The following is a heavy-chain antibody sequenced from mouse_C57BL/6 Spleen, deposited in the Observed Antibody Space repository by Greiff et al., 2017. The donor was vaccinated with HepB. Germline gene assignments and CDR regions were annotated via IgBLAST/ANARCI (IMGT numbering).Heavy chain of an antibody. CDR2: INPGSGGT. Sequence: VQLQQSGAELVRPGTSVKVSCKASGYAFTNYLIEWVKQRPGQGLEWIGVINPGSGGTNYNEKFKGKARLTADKSSSTAYMQLSSLTSEDSAVYFCARGGAYYSSYYEAWFAYWGQGTLVTVSA. V-gene: IGHV1-54*01. J-gene: IGHJ3*01. CDR1: GYAFTNYL. D-gene: IGHD2-5*01. CDR3: ARGGAYYSSYYEAWFAY.